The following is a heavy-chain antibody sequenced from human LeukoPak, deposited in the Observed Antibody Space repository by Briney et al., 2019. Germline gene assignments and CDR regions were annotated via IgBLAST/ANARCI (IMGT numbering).Heavy chain of an antibody. V-gene: IGHV3-53*04. Sequence: TGGSLRLSCAASGFTVSTNCMTWVRQAPGKGLEWVSTIYSGGTTYYADSVMGRFTISRHNSRNTLYLQMNSLRAEDTAVYYCARVDTVMAYYFDLWVQGTLVTVSS. CDR2: IYSGGTT. J-gene: IGHJ4*02. D-gene: IGHD5-18*01. CDR1: GFTVSTNC. CDR3: ARVDTVMAYYFDL.